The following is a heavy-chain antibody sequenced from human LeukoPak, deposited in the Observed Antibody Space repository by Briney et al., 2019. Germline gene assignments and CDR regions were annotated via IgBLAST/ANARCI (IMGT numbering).Heavy chain of an antibody. D-gene: IGHD6-13*01. V-gene: IGHV4-34*01. J-gene: IGHJ5*02. CDR3: ARGPGIAAAGTSS. CDR1: GGSFSGYY. CDR2: INHSGST. Sequence: SETLSLTCAVYGGSFSGYYWSWIRQPPGKGLEWIGEINHSGSTNYNPSLKSRVTISVDTSKNQLSLKLSSVTAADTAVYYCARGPGIAAAGTSSWGQGTLVTVSS.